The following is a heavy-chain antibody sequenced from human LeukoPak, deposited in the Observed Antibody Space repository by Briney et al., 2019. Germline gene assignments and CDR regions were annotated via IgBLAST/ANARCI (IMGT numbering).Heavy chain of an antibody. CDR1: GFTFTRHW. CDR3: TRERYSRRPDDALDI. D-gene: IGHD1-14*01. V-gene: IGHV3-74*01. J-gene: IGHJ3*02. Sequence: GGSLRLSCAASGFTFTRHWMHWARQAPGKGLEWVSRIESDGSSPRYADSVRGRFTISRDNAKNTLYLQMNSLRAEDTAVYYCTRERYSRRPDDALDIWGQGTMVTVSS. CDR2: IESDGSSP.